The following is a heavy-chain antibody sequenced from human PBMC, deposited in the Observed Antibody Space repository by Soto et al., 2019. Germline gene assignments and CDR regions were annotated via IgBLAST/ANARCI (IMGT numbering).Heavy chain of an antibody. J-gene: IGHJ4*02. CDR1: GGSFSSYH. V-gene: IGHV4-34*01. CDR2: INHLTTT. Sequence: SETLSLTCAVYGGSFSSYHWSWIRQTPGKGLEWIGEINHLTTTNYNPSLRSRVIISLDTPKNQFSLKRSSVTAADTAVYYGESRYDTALATSFWGQGIRGTVAS. D-gene: IGHD5-18*01. CDR3: ESRYDTALATSF.